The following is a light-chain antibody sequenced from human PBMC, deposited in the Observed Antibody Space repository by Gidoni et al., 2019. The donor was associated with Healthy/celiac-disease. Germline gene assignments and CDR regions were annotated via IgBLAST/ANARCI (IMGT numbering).Light chain of an antibody. V-gene: IGKV3-11*01. CDR2: DAS. CDR1: QSVSSY. Sequence: DIVLTQSPATLSLSPGERATLSCRASQSVSSYLDWYQQKPGQAPRLLIYDASNRATGIPARFSGSGSGTDFTLTISSLEPEDFAVYYCQQLRTFGQGTKVEIK. J-gene: IGKJ1*01. CDR3: QQLRT.